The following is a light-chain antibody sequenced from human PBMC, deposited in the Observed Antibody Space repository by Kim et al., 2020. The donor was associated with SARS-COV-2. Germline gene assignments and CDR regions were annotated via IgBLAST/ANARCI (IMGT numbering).Light chain of an antibody. Sequence: SYELTQPPSVSVSPGQTANITCSGDKLGDKYACWYQQKPGQSPVLVIYQDSKRPSGIPERFSGSNSGNTATLTISGTQAMDEADYYCQAWDSSTDGVFGGGTKLTVL. V-gene: IGLV3-1*01. CDR3: QAWDSSTDGV. CDR2: QDS. CDR1: KLGDKY. J-gene: IGLJ2*01.